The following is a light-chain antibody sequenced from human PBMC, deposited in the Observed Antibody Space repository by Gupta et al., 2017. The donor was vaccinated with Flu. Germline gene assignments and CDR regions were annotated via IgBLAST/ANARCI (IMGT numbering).Light chain of an antibody. Sequence: ITISCTGTSSDIGSYKYVSWYQQHPGKAPQLLIYDVTNRPSGVSTRFSGSKSGDTASLTISGLQAEDEADYYCSSCTSSTTLVFGGG. CDR1: SSDIGSYKY. V-gene: IGLV2-14*01. J-gene: IGLJ2*01. CDR2: DVT. CDR3: SSCTSSTTLV.